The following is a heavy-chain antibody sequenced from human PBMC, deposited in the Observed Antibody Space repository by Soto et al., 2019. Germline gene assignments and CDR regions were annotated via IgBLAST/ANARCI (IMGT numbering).Heavy chain of an antibody. J-gene: IGHJ5*02. CDR1: GFSLSNAGMG. V-gene: IGHV2-26*01. D-gene: IGHD5-18*01. CDR2: IFSSDEK. CDR3: ARAVDRAISDIWFDP. Sequence: GPTLVNPTETLTLTCTVSGFSLSNAGMGVSWIRQPPGKALEWLAHIFSSDEKSYRTSLETRLTVSKDTSKSQVVLTMTNMDPLDTATYYCARAVDRAISDIWFDPWGQGTQVTVSS.